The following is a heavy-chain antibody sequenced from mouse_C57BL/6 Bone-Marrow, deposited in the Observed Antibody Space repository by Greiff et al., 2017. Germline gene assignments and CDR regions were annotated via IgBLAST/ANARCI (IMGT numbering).Heavy chain of an antibody. D-gene: IGHD2-2*01. J-gene: IGHJ2*01. CDR1: GYTFTSYW. V-gene: IGHV1-50*01. Sequence: VQLQQPGAELVKPGASVKLSCKASGYTFTSYWMQWVKQRPGQGLEWIGEIDPSDSYTNYNQKFKGKATLTVDTSSSTAYMKLSSLTSEDSAVYDCRVLLWLRRYFDYWGQGTTLTVSS. CDR3: RVLLWLRRYFDY. CDR2: IDPSDSYT.